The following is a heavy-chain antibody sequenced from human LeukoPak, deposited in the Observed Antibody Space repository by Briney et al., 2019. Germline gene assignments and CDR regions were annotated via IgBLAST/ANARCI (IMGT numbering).Heavy chain of an antibody. D-gene: IGHD2/OR15-2a*01. V-gene: IGHV3-74*01. CDR3: ARVSFAADWYFDL. CDR1: GFTFSNYW. Sequence: GGALRLSCAASGFTFSNYWMHWVRRAPGNLLVPVSRINSDGSSATYADSVEGRFTISRDNAKNTVNLQLNSLRAEDTAVYYCARVSFAADWYFDLWGRGTLVTVSS. CDR2: INSDGSSA. J-gene: IGHJ2*01.